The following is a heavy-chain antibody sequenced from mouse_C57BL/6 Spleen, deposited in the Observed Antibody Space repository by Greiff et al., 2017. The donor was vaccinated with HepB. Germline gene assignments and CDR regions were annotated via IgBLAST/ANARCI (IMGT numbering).Heavy chain of an antibody. Sequence: VQLQQSGPGLVAPSQSLSITCTVSGFSLTSYGVHWVRQPPGKGLEWLVVIWSDGSTTYNSALKSRLSISKDNSKSQVFLKMNSLQTDDTAMYYCARHGDYGSRRWYFDVWGTGTTVTVSS. CDR1: GFSLTSYG. CDR2: IWSDGST. V-gene: IGHV2-6-1*01. D-gene: IGHD1-1*01. CDR3: ARHGDYGSRRWYFDV. J-gene: IGHJ1*03.